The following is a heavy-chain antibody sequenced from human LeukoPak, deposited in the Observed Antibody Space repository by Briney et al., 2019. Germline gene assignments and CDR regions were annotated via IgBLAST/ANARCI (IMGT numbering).Heavy chain of an antibody. CDR1: GYTFTSCA. CDR2: INAGNGNT. D-gene: IGHD3-10*01. V-gene: IGHV1-3*01. CDR3: ARDRSTMVRGVINKHNWFDP. Sequence: ASVKVSCKASGYTFTSCAMHWVRQAPGQRLEWIGWINAGNGNTKYSQKFQGRVTITRDTSASTAYMELSSLRSEDTAVYYCARDRSTMVRGVINKHNWFDPWGQGTLVTVSS. J-gene: IGHJ5*02.